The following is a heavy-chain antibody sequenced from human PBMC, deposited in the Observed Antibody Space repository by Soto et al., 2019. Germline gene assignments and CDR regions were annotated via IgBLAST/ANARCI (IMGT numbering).Heavy chain of an antibody. CDR2: ADASDDST. CDR3: ALCTPYTNMCYSHAMDV. V-gene: IGHV1-46*01. Sequence: ASVKVFCKASGYGFTNYYMYWVRQAPGQGLEWMGIADASDDSTNYAQKSQGRVIVTRDTSTSTFYMELSRLRSEDTAVYYCALCTPYTNMCYSHAMDVWGQGTTVTVSS. D-gene: IGHD2-2*01. CDR1: GYGFTNYY. J-gene: IGHJ6*02.